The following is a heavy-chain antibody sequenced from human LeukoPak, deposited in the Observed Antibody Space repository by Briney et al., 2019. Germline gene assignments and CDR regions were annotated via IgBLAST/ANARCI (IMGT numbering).Heavy chain of an antibody. D-gene: IGHD3-22*01. CDR3: ARHHYDSGVYISEY. J-gene: IGHJ4*02. CDR1: GYSFTSYW. V-gene: IGHV5-10-1*01. Sequence: GESLKISCKGSGYSFTSYWISWVRQMPGKGLEWMGRIDPSDSYTNYSPSFQGHVTISADKSISTAYLQWSSLKASDTAMYYRARHHYDSGVYISEYWGQGSLVTVSS. CDR2: IDPSDSYT.